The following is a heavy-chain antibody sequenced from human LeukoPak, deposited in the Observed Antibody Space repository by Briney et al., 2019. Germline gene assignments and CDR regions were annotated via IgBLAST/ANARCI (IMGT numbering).Heavy chain of an antibody. CDR3: VRVVTTGSGWYHFDN. J-gene: IGHJ4*02. Sequence: GGSLRLSCEGAGFTITDHHMDWVRQAPGKGLEWIGCSPTTKPNTYTTQYAAAVRGRTTYSRDDSQNSLHLHLNSLKSEDTAVYYCVRVVTTGSGWYHFDNWGLGTLVTPSS. D-gene: IGHD1-1*01. CDR2: SPTTKPNTYTT. CDR1: GFTITDHH. V-gene: IGHV3-72*01.